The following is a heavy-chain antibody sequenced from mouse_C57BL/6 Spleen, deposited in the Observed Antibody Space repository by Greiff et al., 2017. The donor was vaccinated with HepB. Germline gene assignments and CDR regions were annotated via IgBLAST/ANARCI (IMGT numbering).Heavy chain of an antibody. Sequence: VQPKQSGPELVKPGASVKISCKASGYSFTGYYMNWVKQSPEKSLEWIGEINPSTGGTTYNQKFKAKATLTVDKSSSTAYMQLKSLTSEDSAVYYCARRDSSGYVSFAYWGQGTLVTVSA. J-gene: IGHJ3*01. V-gene: IGHV1-42*01. D-gene: IGHD3-2*02. CDR2: INPSTGGT. CDR1: GYSFTGYY. CDR3: ARRDSSGYVSFAY.